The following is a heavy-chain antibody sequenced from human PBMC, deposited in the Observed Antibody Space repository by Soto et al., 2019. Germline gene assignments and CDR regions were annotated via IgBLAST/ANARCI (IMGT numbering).Heavy chain of an antibody. CDR1: GYTFTGYF. CDR3: ARGGGTILAPLP. D-gene: IGHD3-3*01. J-gene: IGHJ5*02. V-gene: IGHV1-2*02. CDR2: INPDSGAT. Sequence: QVQLVQSAAEVKKPGASVKVSCKASGYTFTGYFMHWVRQAPGQGLEWMGWINPDSGATKYAQKFQGRVTLSRDTSIRTAYMELSGLRSDDTAVYYCARGGGTILAPLPWGQGTLVTVSS.